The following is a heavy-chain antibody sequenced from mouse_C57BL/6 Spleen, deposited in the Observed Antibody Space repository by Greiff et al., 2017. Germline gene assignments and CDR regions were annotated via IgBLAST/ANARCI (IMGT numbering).Heavy chain of an antibody. CDR1: GYTFTSYW. CDR3: ARSFPYYGSSYGDFDY. Sequence: QVQLQQSGTELVKPGASVKLSCKASGYTFTSYWMHWVKQRPGQGLEWIGNINPSNGGTNYNEKFKSKATLTVDKSSSTAYMQLSSLTSEDSAVYYCARSFPYYGSSYGDFDYWGQGTTLTVSS. J-gene: IGHJ2*01. V-gene: IGHV1-53*01. D-gene: IGHD1-1*01. CDR2: INPSNGGT.